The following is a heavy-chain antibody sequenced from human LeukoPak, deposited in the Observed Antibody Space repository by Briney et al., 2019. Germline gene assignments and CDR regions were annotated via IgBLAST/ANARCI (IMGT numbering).Heavy chain of an antibody. Sequence: GGSLRPSCAASGFTFSSSAMSWARQAPGKGLEWVSAISNNGGYTYYADSVQGRFTISRDNSKSTLCLQMNSLRAEDTAVYYCAKQLGYCSDGSCYFPYWGQGTLVTVSS. CDR1: GFTFSSSA. CDR2: ISNNGGYT. D-gene: IGHD2-15*01. J-gene: IGHJ4*02. CDR3: AKQLGYCSDGSCYFPY. V-gene: IGHV3-23*01.